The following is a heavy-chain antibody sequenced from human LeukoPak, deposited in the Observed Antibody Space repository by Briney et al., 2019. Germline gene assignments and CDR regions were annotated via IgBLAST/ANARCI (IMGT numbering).Heavy chain of an antibody. CDR3: ARSIVGAEDFDY. CDR2: IYMSGIT. Sequence: SETLSLTCTVSGGSISSYYWSWIRQTAEKGLEWIGRIYMSGITNYNPSLQSRVTISVDTSKNQFSLKLSSVTAADTAVYYCARSIVGAEDFDYWGQGTLVTVSS. J-gene: IGHJ4*02. D-gene: IGHD1-26*01. CDR1: GGSISSYY. V-gene: IGHV4-4*07.